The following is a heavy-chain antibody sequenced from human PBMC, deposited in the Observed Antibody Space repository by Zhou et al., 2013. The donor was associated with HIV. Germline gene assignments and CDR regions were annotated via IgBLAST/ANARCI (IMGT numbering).Heavy chain of an antibody. J-gene: IGHJ6*02. Sequence: QVQLLQSGAEMKKPGSSVTVSCKASGGTFSNYGVSWVRQATGQGLEWLGWMNPETGKSVYAQKFQDRVTMTRNTSINTAYMELSGLKSEDTAVYYCARRGSWGDHNNMIRGGLDVWGRGTTVTVSS. V-gene: IGHV1-8*02. CDR2: MNPETGKS. CDR3: ARRGSWGDHNNMIRGGLDV. D-gene: IGHD3-10*01. CDR1: GGTFSNYG.